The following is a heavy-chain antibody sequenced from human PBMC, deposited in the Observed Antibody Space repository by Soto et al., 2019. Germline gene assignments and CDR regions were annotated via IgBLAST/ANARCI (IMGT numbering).Heavy chain of an antibody. CDR1: GFTFSSYA. V-gene: IGHV3-30-3*01. Sequence: QVPLVESGGGVVQPGRSLRLSCAASGFTFSSYAMHWVRQTPGKGLEWVAVMSYDGSNTYYADSVKGRFSISRDNSKNTLYLQMNSLRAEDSAVFYCARGGVAAAGTRRYYFDFWGQGTLVTVSS. D-gene: IGHD6-13*01. CDR3: ARGGVAAAGTRRYYFDF. CDR2: MSYDGSNT. J-gene: IGHJ4*02.